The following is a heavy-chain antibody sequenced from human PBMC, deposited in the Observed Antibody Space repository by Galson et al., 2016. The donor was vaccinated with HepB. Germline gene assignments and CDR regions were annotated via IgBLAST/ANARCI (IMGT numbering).Heavy chain of an antibody. Sequence: SLRLSCAASGFTFSGSAMHWVRQASGKGLEWVGRIRSKANNYATAYAASVKGRFTISRDSAKNSLYLQMNSLRDEDTAIYFCARDGNHGYDMDYWGQGTLVTVSS. CDR2: IRSKANNYAT. CDR3: ARDGNHGYDMDY. CDR1: GFTFSGSA. V-gene: IGHV3-73*01. D-gene: IGHD1-14*01. J-gene: IGHJ4*02.